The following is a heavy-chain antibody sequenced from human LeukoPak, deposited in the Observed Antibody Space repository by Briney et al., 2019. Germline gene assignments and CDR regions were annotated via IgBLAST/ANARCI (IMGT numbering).Heavy chain of an antibody. CDR3: TSSDFWSGYYSDY. CDR1: GFTFGDYA. Sequence: GGSLRLSCTASGFTFGDYAMSWVRQAPGKGLEWVGFIRSKAYGGTTEYAAPVKGRFTISRDDSKSIAYLQMNSLKTEDTAVYYCTSSDFWSGYYSDYWGQGTLVTVSS. D-gene: IGHD3-3*01. CDR2: IRSKAYGGTT. V-gene: IGHV3-49*04. J-gene: IGHJ4*02.